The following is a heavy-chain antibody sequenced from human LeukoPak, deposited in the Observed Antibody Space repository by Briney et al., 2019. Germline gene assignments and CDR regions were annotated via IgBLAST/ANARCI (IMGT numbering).Heavy chain of an antibody. CDR3: ARVYGTYYYYYMDV. D-gene: IGHD1-14*01. Sequence: ASVKVSCKASGYTFTNYAMNWVRQAPGQGLEWMGWINTNTGNPTYAQGFTGRFVFSLDTSVSTAYLQISSLKAEDTAVYYCARVYGTYYYYYMDVWGKGTTVTISS. J-gene: IGHJ6*03. CDR2: INTNTGNP. CDR1: GYTFTNYA. V-gene: IGHV7-4-1*02.